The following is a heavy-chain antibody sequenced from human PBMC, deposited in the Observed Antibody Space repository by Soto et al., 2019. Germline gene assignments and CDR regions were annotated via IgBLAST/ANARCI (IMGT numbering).Heavy chain of an antibody. J-gene: IGHJ5*02. CDR2: ISGSGGST. CDR1: GFTFSSYA. CDR3: AKDEDYGGNSGWFYP. D-gene: IGHD4-17*01. V-gene: IGHV3-23*01. Sequence: EVQLLESGGGLVQPGVSLRLSCAASGFTFSSYAMSWVRQAPGKGLEWVSAISGSGGSTYYADSVKGRFTISRDNSKNPLYLQMNSLRAEDTAVYYCAKDEDYGGNSGWFYPWGQGTLVTVSS.